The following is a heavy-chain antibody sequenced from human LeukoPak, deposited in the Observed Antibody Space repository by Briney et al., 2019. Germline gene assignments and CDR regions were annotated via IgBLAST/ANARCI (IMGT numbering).Heavy chain of an antibody. D-gene: IGHD3-9*01. Sequence: PSETLSLTCTVSGGSISSSSYYWGWIRQPPGKGLEWIGSIYYSGSTYYNPSLKSRVTISVDTSKNQFSLKLSSVTAADTAVYYCARDRATGYAGAFDIWGQGTMVTVSS. CDR1: GGSISSSSYY. J-gene: IGHJ3*02. V-gene: IGHV4-39*07. CDR2: IYYSGST. CDR3: ARDRATGYAGAFDI.